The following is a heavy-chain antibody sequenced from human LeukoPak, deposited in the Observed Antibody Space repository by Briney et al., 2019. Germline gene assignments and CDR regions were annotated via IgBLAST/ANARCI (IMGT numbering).Heavy chain of an antibody. V-gene: IGHV3-30-3*01. CDR2: ISYDGSNK. J-gene: IGHJ4*02. CDR1: GFTFSSYA. CDR3: ARGRSGLDD. D-gene: IGHD3-10*01. Sequence: GGSLRLSCAASGFTFSSYAMHWVRQAPGKGLEWVAVISYDGSNKYYADSVKGRFTISRDNSKNTLYLQMNSLRAEDTAVYYCARGRSGLDDWGQGTLVTVSS.